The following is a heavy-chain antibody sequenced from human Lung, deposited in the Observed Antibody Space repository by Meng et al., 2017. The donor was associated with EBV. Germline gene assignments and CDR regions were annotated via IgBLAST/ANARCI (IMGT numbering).Heavy chain of an antibody. CDR3: GTLKYTSGFYGPAY. J-gene: IGHJ4*02. V-gene: IGHV7-4-1*02. CDR2: ISTNTGNP. CDR1: GYTFNNYG. Sequence: QVQLGQSGAEVKKPGASVKVSCRASGYTFNNYGLNWVRQAPGQGLEWMGWISTNTGNPTYAQGFTGRFVFSVDTSVSTAYLQISSLKAEDTAVYYCGTLKYTSGFYGPAYWGQGALVTVSS. D-gene: IGHD6-19*01.